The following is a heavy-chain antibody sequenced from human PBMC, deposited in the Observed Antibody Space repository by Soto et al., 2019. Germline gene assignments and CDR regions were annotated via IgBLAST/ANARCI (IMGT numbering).Heavy chain of an antibody. CDR2: INPNSGGT. D-gene: IGHD1-26*01. Sequence: ASVKVYCKASGYTFTDYYIHWVRQAPGQGLEWMGWINPNSGGTNFAQKFQGWVTMTRDASISTAYMEVKRLSSDDTAIYFCAREVSGTHPNLDCWGQGTLVTVSS. CDR3: AREVSGTHPNLDC. J-gene: IGHJ4*02. V-gene: IGHV1-2*04. CDR1: GYTFTDYY.